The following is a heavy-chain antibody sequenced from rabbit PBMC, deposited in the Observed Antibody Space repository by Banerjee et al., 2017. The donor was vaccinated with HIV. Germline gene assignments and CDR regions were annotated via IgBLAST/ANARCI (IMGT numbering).Heavy chain of an antibody. CDR3: ARDLAGVIGWNFNL. Sequence: QEQLEESGGDLVKPEGSLTLTCTASGFSFSNSYRICWVRQAPGKGLEWIACISVGSSGTTYYASWAKGRFTISKTSSTTVTLQMTSLTAADTATYFCARDLAGVIGWNFNLWGPGTLVTVS. V-gene: IGHV1S45*01. CDR1: GFSFSNSYR. J-gene: IGHJ4*01. D-gene: IGHD4-1*01. CDR2: ISVGSSGTT.